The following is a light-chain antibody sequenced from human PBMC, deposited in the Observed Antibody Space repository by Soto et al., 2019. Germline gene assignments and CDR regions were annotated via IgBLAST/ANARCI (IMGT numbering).Light chain of an antibody. J-gene: IGKJ1*01. CDR2: GAS. CDR1: QSVSSN. Sequence: EIVMTQSPATLSVSPGERATLSCRASQSVSSNLDWYQQKPGQATRLLIYGASTRATGIPARFSGSGSGTEFTLTISSLQSEDFAVYSCQQYNHFWTFGQGTKGEIK. CDR3: QQYNHFWT. V-gene: IGKV3-15*01.